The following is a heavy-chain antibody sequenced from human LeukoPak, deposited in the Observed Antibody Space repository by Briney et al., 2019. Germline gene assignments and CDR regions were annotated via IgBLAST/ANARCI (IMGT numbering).Heavy chain of an antibody. CDR2: ISTDGSRT. Sequence: GGSLRLSCAASGFSFSSYAMHWVRQTPGKGLEFVSAISTDGSRTYYANSVKGRFTISRDNSKSTLYLQMGSVRAGDMAVYYCARPAVGSNGLDYWGQGILVTVSS. D-gene: IGHD4-23*01. CDR1: GFSFSSYA. CDR3: ARPAVGSNGLDY. J-gene: IGHJ4*02. V-gene: IGHV3-64*01.